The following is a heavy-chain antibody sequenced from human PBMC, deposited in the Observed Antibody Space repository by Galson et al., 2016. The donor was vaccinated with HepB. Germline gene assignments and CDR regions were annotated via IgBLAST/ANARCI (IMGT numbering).Heavy chain of an antibody. J-gene: IGHJ4*02. CDR1: GFTFSSHG. CDR2: IWSDGSQK. Sequence: SLRLSCAASGFTFSSHGIHWVRQAPGKGLEWVAVIWSDGSQKYYGDSVKGRFTIPRDNSKNTVYLQMTSLRAEDTAVYYCAREAGGSDFHFDFWGQGTLVTVSS. V-gene: IGHV3-33*01. CDR3: AREAGGSDFHFDF. D-gene: IGHD2-21*01.